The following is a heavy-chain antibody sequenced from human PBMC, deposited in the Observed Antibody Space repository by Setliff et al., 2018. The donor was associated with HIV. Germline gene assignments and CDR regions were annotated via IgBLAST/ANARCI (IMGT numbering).Heavy chain of an antibody. CDR1: GYTFTGYH. CDR2: INPHSGGT. CDR3: ARVDCSSTRCYAFDI. D-gene: IGHD2-2*01. J-gene: IGHJ3*02. Sequence: ASVKVSCKASGYTFTGYHMHWVRQAPGQGLEWMGWINPHSGGTKYAQKFQGRVTMTRDTSISAAYMELSRLRSGDTAVYYCARVDCSSTRCYAFDIWGQGTMVTVS. V-gene: IGHV1-2*02.